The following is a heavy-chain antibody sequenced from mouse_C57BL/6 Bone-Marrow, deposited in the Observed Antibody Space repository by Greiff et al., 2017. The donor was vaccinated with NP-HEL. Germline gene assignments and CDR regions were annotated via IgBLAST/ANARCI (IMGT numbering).Heavy chain of an antibody. CDR3: ARDFITTVVAPFAY. J-gene: IGHJ3*01. D-gene: IGHD1-1*01. CDR2: IYPRSGNT. CDR1: GYTFTSYG. Sequence: LVESGAELARPGASVKLSCKASGYTFTSYGISWVKQRTGQGLEWIGEIYPRSGNTYYNEKFKGKATLTADKSSSTAYMELRSLTSEDSAVYFCARDFITTVVAPFAYWGQGTLVTVSA. V-gene: IGHV1-81*01.